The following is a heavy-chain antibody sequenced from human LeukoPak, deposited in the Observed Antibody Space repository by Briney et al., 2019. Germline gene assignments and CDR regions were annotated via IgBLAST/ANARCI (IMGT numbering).Heavy chain of an antibody. CDR2: IKQDGSEE. D-gene: IGHD3-3*01. V-gene: IGHV3-7*01. CDR1: GVNFSSYW. Sequence: GGSLRLSCAVSGVNFSSYWMSWVRQAPGKGLEWVANIKQDGSEEYYVDSVKGRFTISTDNAKNSLYLQMNSLRAEDTAVYYCARDAYYDFWSGYPRYFDYWGQGTLVTVSS. J-gene: IGHJ4*02. CDR3: ARDAYYDFWSGYPRYFDY.